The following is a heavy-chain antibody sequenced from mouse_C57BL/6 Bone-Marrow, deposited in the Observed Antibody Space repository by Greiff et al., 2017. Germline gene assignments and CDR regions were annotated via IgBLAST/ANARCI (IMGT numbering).Heavy chain of an antibody. V-gene: IGHV1-82*01. D-gene: IGHD4-1*01. CDR3: AKLGPWFAY. Sequence: QVQLQQSGPELVKPGASVKISCKASGYAFSSSWMNWVRQRPGKGLEWIGRIYPGDGDTNYNGKFKGKATLTADKSSSTAYMQLSSLTSEDSAVYFSAKLGPWFAYWGQGTLVTVSA. J-gene: IGHJ3*01. CDR2: IYPGDGDT. CDR1: GYAFSSSW.